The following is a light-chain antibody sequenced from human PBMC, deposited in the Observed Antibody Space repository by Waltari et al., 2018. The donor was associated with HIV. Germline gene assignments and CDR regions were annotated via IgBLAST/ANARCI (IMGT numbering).Light chain of an antibody. CDR1: SPHIGRTT. J-gene: IGLJ3*02. V-gene: IGLV1-44*01. CDR3: AAWDDSLNGLWV. CDR2: TDN. Sequence: QSVLTPPPSVSGTPGQRVPISCSRASPHIGRTTVTWFQRLPGTAPKLLIYTDNQRPSGVPDRFSGSKSGTSASLAISGLQSEEEADYFCAAWDDSLNGLWVFGGGTKLTVL.